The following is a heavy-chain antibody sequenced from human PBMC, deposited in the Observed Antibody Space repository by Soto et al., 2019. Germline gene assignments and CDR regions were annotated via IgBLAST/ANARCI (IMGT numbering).Heavy chain of an antibody. J-gene: IGHJ6*02. V-gene: IGHV1-18*04. CDR2: ISAYNGNT. Sequence: QVQLVQSGAEVKKPGASVKVSCKASGYTFTSYGISWVRQAPGQGLEWMGWISAYNGNTNYAQTLQGRVTMTTDTSTSKAYMELRRLRSDDTAVYYCARVSAASYYGMDVWGQGTTVTVSS. CDR3: ARVSAASYYGMDV. CDR1: GYTFTSYG. D-gene: IGHD2-15*01.